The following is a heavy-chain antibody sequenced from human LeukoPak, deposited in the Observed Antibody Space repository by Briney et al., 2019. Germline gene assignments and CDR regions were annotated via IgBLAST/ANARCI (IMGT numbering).Heavy chain of an antibody. CDR1: GGSISSGDYY. J-gene: IGHJ4*02. CDR3: AREQDYDFWSGYSGTDY. CDR2: IYYSGST. V-gene: IGHV4-30-4*08. D-gene: IGHD3-3*01. Sequence: PSQTLSLTCTVSGGSISSGDYYWSWIRQPPGKGLEWIGYIYYSGSTYYNPSLKSRVTISVDTSKNQFSLKLSSVTAADTAVYYCAREQDYDFWSGYSGTDYWGQGTLVTVSS.